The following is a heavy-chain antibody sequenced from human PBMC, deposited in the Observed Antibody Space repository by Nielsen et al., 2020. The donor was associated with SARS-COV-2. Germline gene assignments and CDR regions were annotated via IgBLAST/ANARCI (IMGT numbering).Heavy chain of an antibody. CDR2: ISAYNGNT. V-gene: IGHV1-18*01. D-gene: IGHD4-17*01. Sequence: ASVKVSCKASGDTFTSYGISWVRQAPGQGLEGMGWISAYNGNTNYAQKLQVRVTMTTDTSTSTAYMELRSLRSDDTAVYYCARQYGEYVANWFDPWGQGTLVTVSS. CDR1: GDTFTSYG. J-gene: IGHJ5*02. CDR3: ARQYGEYVANWFDP.